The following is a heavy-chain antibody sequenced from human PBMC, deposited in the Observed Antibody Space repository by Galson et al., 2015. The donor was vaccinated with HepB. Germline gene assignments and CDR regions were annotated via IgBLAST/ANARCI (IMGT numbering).Heavy chain of an antibody. CDR1: GYTFTGYY. V-gene: IGHV1-2*04. J-gene: IGHJ3*02. Sequence: SVKVSCKASGYTFTGYYMHWVRQAPGQGLEWMGWINPNSGGTNYAQKFQGWVTMTRDTSISTAYMELSRLRSDDTAVYYCARGCSSTSCSGSFDIWGQGTMVTVSS. CDR3: ARGCSSTSCSGSFDI. D-gene: IGHD2-2*01. CDR2: INPNSGGT.